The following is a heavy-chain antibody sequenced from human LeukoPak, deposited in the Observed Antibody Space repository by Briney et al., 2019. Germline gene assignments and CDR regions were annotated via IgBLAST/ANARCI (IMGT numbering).Heavy chain of an antibody. V-gene: IGHV1-18*01. Sequence: ASVKVSCKASGYTFTSYGISWVRQAPGQGLEWMAWISAYNGNTNYAQKLQGRVTMTIDTSTSTAYMELRSLRSDDTAVYYCARDSTSYDILTGYSDFDYWGQGTLVTVSS. D-gene: IGHD3-9*01. CDR2: ISAYNGNT. J-gene: IGHJ4*02. CDR1: GYTFTSYG. CDR3: ARDSTSYDILTGYSDFDY.